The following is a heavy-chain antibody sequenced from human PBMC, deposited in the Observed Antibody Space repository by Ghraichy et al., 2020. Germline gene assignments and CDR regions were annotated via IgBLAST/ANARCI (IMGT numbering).Heavy chain of an antibody. CDR3: LKRWFMSDGFDI. CDR2: IDKDVGVT. Sequence: GESLNISCSVAGFTFSSYVMHWVRQAPGKGLEYVAAIDKDVGVTLYADSVRDRFTVSRDNSKNTLFLQMNSLRPEDTAIYYCLKRWFMSDGFDIWGQGTMVTVSS. D-gene: IGHD3-10*01. V-gene: IGHV3-64D*06. J-gene: IGHJ3*02. CDR1: GFTFSSYV.